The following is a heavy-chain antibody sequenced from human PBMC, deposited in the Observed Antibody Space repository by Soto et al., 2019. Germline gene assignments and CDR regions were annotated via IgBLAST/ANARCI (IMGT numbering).Heavy chain of an antibody. V-gene: IGHV1-3*01. CDR1: GYTFTSYA. J-gene: IGHJ5*02. CDR3: AREGNVVVRAAMWEVFDP. D-gene: IGHD2-2*01. Sequence: QVQLVQSGAEVKKPGASVKVSCKASGYTFTSYAMHWVRQAPGQRLEWMGWINAGNGNTKYSQKFQGRVTITRDTSASTAYMELSSLRSEDTAVYYCAREGNVVVRAAMWEVFDPWGQGTLVTVSS. CDR2: INAGNGNT.